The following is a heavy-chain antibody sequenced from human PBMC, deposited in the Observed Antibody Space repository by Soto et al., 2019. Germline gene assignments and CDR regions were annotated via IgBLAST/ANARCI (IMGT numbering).Heavy chain of an antibody. D-gene: IGHD3-22*01. CDR3: AKGEKGYYDSSGYYFDY. CDR1: GFTFSSYA. CDR2: ISGSGGST. J-gene: IGHJ4*02. V-gene: IGHV3-23*01. Sequence: GGSLRLSCAASGFTFSSYAMSWVRQAPGKGLEWVSAISGSGGSTYYADSVKGRFTISRDNSKNTLYLQMNSLRAEDTAVYYCAKGEKGYYDSSGYYFDYWGQGTLVTVSS.